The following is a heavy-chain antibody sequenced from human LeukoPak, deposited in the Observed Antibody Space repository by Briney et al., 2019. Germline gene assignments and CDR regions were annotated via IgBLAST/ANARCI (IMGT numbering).Heavy chain of an antibody. CDR1: GLTFINYW. V-gene: IGHV3-7*01. Sequence: PGGSPRLSCAGSGLTFINYWVTWVRQVPGKGLEWVANINRDGSGKSYLPSVGGRFTISKDDAKDSLYLQMDSLRPEDTAIYYCARVEYSGNGNLYWGQGTLVTVSS. D-gene: IGHD5-12*01. J-gene: IGHJ4*02. CDR3: ARVEYSGNGNLY. CDR2: INRDGSGK.